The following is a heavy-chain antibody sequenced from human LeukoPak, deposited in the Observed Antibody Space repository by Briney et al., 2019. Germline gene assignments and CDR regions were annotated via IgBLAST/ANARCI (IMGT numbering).Heavy chain of an antibody. CDR3: ARDGGSGSYGTFEY. V-gene: IGHV3-23*01. J-gene: IGHJ4*02. Sequence: GGSLRLSCAASGLSFSSYAMTWVRQAPGRGLEWVSAISGSGATTYYADSVKGRFTISRDNSKNMLSLQMNSLRAEDTAVYYCARDGGSGSYGTFEYWGQGTLVTVSS. CDR1: GLSFSSYA. D-gene: IGHD1-26*01. CDR2: ISGSGATT.